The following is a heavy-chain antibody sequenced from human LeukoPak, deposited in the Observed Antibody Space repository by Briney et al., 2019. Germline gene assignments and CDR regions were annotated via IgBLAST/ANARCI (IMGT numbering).Heavy chain of an antibody. D-gene: IGHD1-26*01. CDR2: IYTSGST. CDR3: ARSSVGPRNYYYYYYMDV. J-gene: IGHJ6*03. V-gene: IGHV4-4*07. CDR1: GGSISSYY. Sequence: SETLSLTCTVSGGSISSYYWGWIRQPAGKGLEWIGRIYTSGSTNYNPSLKSRVTMSVDTSKNQFSLKLSSVTAADTAVYYCARSSVGPRNYYYYYYMDVWGKGTTVTVSS.